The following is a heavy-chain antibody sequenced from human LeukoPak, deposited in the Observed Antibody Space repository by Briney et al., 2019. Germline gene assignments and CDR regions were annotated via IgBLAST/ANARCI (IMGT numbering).Heavy chain of an antibody. J-gene: IGHJ4*02. Sequence: GGSLRLSCAASGFTFDDYAMHWVRHAPGKGLEWVSGISSNSGTIGYADSVKGRFTISRDNAKNSVFLQMNSLRADDTAVYYCARDRFDYALDYWGQGALVTVSS. CDR3: ARDRFDYALDY. CDR2: ISSNSGTI. D-gene: IGHD4-17*01. CDR1: GFTFDDYA. V-gene: IGHV3-9*01.